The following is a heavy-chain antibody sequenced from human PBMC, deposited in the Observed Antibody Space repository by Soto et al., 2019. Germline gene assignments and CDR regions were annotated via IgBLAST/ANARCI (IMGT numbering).Heavy chain of an antibody. J-gene: IGHJ5*02. CDR2: IYYSGST. Sequence: SETLSLTCTVSGGSISSYYWSWIRQPPGKGLEWIGYIYYSGSTNYNPSLKSRVTISVDTSKNQFSLKLSSVTAADTAVYYCARVMLTRAFDPWGQGPLVTLSS. CDR1: GGSISSYY. V-gene: IGHV4-59*01. CDR3: ARVMLTRAFDP. D-gene: IGHD2-2*01.